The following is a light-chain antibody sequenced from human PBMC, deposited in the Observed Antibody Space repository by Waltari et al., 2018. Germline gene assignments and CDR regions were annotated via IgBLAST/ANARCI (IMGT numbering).Light chain of an antibody. J-gene: IGLJ3*02. V-gene: IGLV1-44*01. Sequence: QSVLTQPPSASGTPGQRVTISCSGSASNIGGNLVNWYQQLPGKAPKLLIYRSARRPSGVPDRFSGSKSGTSASLAISGLQSEDEADYFCASWDDSLNGHWVFGGGTKVTVL. CDR3: ASWDDSLNGHWV. CDR2: RSA. CDR1: ASNIGGNL.